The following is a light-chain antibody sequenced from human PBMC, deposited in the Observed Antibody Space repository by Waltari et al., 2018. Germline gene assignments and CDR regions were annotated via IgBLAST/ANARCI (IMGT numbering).Light chain of an antibody. CDR3: QHYDNSPQLT. Sequence: DNVLTQSPGTLSLSPGDTATLSCRASHMVASNYIALYQQRPGKAPRLLIFHASSRATGIPDRFSGSGSGTDFTLTISSLEPEDFAVYYCQHYDNSPQLTFAGGTRLEIK. CDR2: HAS. CDR1: HMVASNY. V-gene: IGKV3-20*01. J-gene: IGKJ4*01.